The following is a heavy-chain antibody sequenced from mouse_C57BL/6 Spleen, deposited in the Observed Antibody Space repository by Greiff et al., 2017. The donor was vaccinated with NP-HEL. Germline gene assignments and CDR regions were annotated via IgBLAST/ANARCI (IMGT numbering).Heavy chain of an antibody. Sequence: DVKLVESGGGLVQPGGSLSLSCAASGFTFTDYYMSWVRQPPGKALEWLGFIRNKANGYTTEYSASVKGRFTISRDNSQSILYLQMNALRAEDSATYYCARYGYYGSSPDYWGQGTTLTVSS. CDR3: ARYGYYGSSPDY. J-gene: IGHJ2*01. V-gene: IGHV7-3*01. CDR1: GFTFTDYY. CDR2: IRNKANGYTT. D-gene: IGHD1-1*01.